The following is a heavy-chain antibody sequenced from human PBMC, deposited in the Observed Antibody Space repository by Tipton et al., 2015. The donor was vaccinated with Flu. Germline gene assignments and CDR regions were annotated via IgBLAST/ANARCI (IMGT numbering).Heavy chain of an antibody. V-gene: IGHV3-15*01. D-gene: IGHD7-27*01. CDR2: VKSNAGGGTI. Sequence: AASGFTLSNVWMYWVRQAPGKGLEWVGRVKSNAGGGTIDHAAPVKGRFTISRDDSKNTLYLQMKSLTTDDTGIYYCTALGRDFWGRGALVTVSA. CDR1: GFTLSNVW. J-gene: IGHJ4*02. CDR3: TALGRDF.